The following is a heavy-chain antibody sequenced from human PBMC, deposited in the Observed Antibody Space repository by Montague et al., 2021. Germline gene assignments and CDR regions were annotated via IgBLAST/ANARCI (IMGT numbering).Heavy chain of an antibody. V-gene: IGHV4-39*01. CDR1: GASISSSPYY. Sequence: SETLSLTCTVSGASISSSPYYWGWIRQPPGKGLEWIGSIYYSANTYYNPSLKSRLSISVDTTKDQFSLRLKSVTAADTAVYHCARVDCDGDCYTFDPWGQGTLVTASS. J-gene: IGHJ5*02. CDR3: ARVDCDGDCYTFDP. CDR2: IYYSANT. D-gene: IGHD2-21*02.